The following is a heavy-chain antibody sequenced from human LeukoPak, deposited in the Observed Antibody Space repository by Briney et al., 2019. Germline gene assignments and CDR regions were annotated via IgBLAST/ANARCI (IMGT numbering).Heavy chain of an antibody. J-gene: IGHJ4*02. D-gene: IGHD6-19*01. V-gene: IGHV3-23*01. CDR2: SGSGANT. CDR1: GFTFSDYY. CDR3: AKDRDPLTSSGWPWAYFDY. Sequence: GGSLRLSCAASGFTFSDYYMSWIRQAPGKGLEWVISGSGANTYYADSVKGRFSISRDNSKNTVFLQMNSLRAEDTAIYYCAKDRDPLTSSGWPWAYFDYWGQGIMVIVSS.